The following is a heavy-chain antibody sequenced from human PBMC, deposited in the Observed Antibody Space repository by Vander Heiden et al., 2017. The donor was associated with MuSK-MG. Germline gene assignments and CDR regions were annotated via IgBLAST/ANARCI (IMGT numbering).Heavy chain of an antibody. Sequence: QVQLVQSGAEMKKPGASLQVACKTSGYTFINYGISWVRQAPGQGLEWVAWISTYNGNTNYAQKLQDRVTLTTDPSTSTVYMELRSLRYDDTAVYYCARGGLSAARKDDDWGQGTLVTVSS. CDR3: ARGGLSAARKDDD. CDR2: ISTYNGNT. J-gene: IGHJ4*02. CDR1: GYTFINYG. D-gene: IGHD2-15*01. V-gene: IGHV1-18*01.